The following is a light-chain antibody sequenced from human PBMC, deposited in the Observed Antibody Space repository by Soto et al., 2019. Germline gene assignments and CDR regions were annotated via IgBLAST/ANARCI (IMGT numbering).Light chain of an antibody. V-gene: IGLV1-40*01. CDR2: GNS. Sequence: QAVVTQPPSVSGAPGQRVTISCTGSSSNIGAGYDVHWYQQLPGTATKLLIYGNSNRPSGVPDRFSGSKSGTSASLAITGLQADDEADYYCQSYDTSLSGSVFGGGTKLTVL. J-gene: IGLJ2*01. CDR1: SSNIGAGYD. CDR3: QSYDTSLSGSV.